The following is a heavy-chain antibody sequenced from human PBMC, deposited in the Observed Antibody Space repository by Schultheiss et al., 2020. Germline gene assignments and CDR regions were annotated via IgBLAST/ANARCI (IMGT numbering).Heavy chain of an antibody. V-gene: IGHV4-59*01. CDR1: GGSFSSYY. CDR3: ARGRRLLPRPFDY. J-gene: IGHJ4*02. Sequence: SETLSLTCAVYGGSFSSYYWSWIRQPPGKGLEWIGYIYYSGSTNYNPSLKSRVTISVDTSKNQFSLKLSSVTAADTAVYYCARGRRLLPRPFDYWGKGTLVTVSS. D-gene: IGHD2-15*01. CDR2: IYYSGST.